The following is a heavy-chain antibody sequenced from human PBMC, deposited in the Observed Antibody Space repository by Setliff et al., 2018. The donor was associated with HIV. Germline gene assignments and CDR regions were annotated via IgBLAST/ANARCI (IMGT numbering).Heavy chain of an antibody. V-gene: IGHV3-11*04. J-gene: IGHJ6*02. CDR1: GFTFSNAW. CDR3: TRDGPGRARADYYGMDV. CDR2: ISGSGEAT. Sequence: GGSLRLSCAASGFTFSNAWMSWVRQAPGKGLEWVSYISGSGEATDFADSVKGRFTTSRDNAKNSLYLQMNSLSAEDTAVYYCTRDGPGRARADYYGMDVWGQGTTVTVSS.